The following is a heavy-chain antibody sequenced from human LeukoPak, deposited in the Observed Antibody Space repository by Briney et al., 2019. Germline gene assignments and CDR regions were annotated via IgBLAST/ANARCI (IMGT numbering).Heavy chain of an antibody. CDR3: ARDPLDYYSRSSFFM. CDR2: ILPIFDTA. Sequence: EASVKVSCKASGDTFNSYAITWVRQAPGQGLEWMGGILPIFDTANYAQKFQGRVTITADKSTSTAYMALSSLRSEDTAVYYCARDPLDYYSRSSFFMWGQGTLVTVSS. V-gene: IGHV1-69*06. J-gene: IGHJ4*02. CDR1: GDTFNSYA. D-gene: IGHD3-22*01.